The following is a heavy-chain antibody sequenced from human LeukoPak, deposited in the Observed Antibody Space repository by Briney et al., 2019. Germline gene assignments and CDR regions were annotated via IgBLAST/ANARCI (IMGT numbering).Heavy chain of an antibody. V-gene: IGHV4-31*03. CDR1: GGSISSGGYY. CDR3: ARDHNRDSSGWYVGY. D-gene: IGHD6-19*01. Sequence: SETLSLTCTVSGGSISSGGYYWSWIRQHPGKGLEWIGYIYYSGSTYYNPSLKSRVTISVDTSKNQFSLKLSSVTAADTAVYYCARDHNRDSSGWYVGYWGQGTLVTVSS. J-gene: IGHJ4*02. CDR2: IYYSGST.